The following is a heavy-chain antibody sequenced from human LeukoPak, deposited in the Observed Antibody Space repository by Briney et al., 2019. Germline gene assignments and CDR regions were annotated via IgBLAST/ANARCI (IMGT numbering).Heavy chain of an antibody. D-gene: IGHD3-22*01. CDR2: ISYDGSNK. CDR1: GFTFSSYA. J-gene: IGHJ4*02. V-gene: IGHV3-30-3*01. CDR3: ARASRVVVVSPLDY. Sequence: GGSLRLSCAASGFTFSSYAMHWVRQAPGKGLEWVAVISYDGSNKYYADSVKGRFTISRDNSKNTLYLQMNSLRAEDTAVYYCARASRVVVVSPLDYWGQGTLVTVSS.